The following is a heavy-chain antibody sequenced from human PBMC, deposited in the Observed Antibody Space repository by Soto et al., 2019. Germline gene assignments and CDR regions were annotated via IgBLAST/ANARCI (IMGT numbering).Heavy chain of an antibody. J-gene: IGHJ4*02. CDR3: AGPGYSSQDY. Sequence: GGSLSLSCAASGFTFRSYAMHWVRQAPGKGLEWVAVISHDGSNKYYAASVKGRFTISRDNSKNTLYLQMNSLRAEDTAVYYCAGPGYSSQDYWGQGALVTVSS. CDR1: GFTFRSYA. CDR2: ISHDGSNK. D-gene: IGHD5-18*01. V-gene: IGHV3-30-3*01.